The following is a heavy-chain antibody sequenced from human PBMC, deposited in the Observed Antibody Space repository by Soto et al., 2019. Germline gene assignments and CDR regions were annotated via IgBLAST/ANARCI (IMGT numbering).Heavy chain of an antibody. CDR3: ARDHSISSSGAWWLDP. Sequence: ASVKVSCKASGYTFTSNWIHWVRRAPGQGLEWMGIINPSGGSTYYAQKFQGRVTLTRDTSTSTVYMELTSLTSEDTAVYYCARDHSISSSGAWWLDPWGQETLVTVSS. V-gene: IGHV1-46*01. J-gene: IGHJ5*02. D-gene: IGHD6-13*01. CDR2: INPSGGST. CDR1: GYTFTSNW.